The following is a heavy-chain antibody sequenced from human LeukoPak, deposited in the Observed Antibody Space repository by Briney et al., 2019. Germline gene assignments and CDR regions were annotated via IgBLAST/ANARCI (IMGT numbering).Heavy chain of an antibody. CDR1: GDSFSSHY. CDR2: TSYIGST. V-gene: IGHV4-59*11. D-gene: IGHD4-17*01. Sequence: SETLSLTCTVSGDSFSSHYWTWIRQPPGKGLEWIGYTSYIGSTNYNPSLKSRVTISIDTSKNQFSLKLSSVTAADTAVYYCARDLVTVTKGFDIWGQGTMVSVSS. CDR3: ARDLVTVTKGFDI. J-gene: IGHJ3*02.